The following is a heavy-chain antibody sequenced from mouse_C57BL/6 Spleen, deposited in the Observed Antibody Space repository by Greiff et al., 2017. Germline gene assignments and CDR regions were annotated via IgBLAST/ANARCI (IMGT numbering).Heavy chain of an antibody. V-gene: IGHV1-39*01. CDR1: GYSFTDYN. CDR3: ARERDYDGGDYFDY. J-gene: IGHJ2*01. D-gene: IGHD2-4*01. CDR2: INPNYGTT. Sequence: VQLQQSGPELVKPGASVKISCKASGYSFTDYNMNWVKQSNGKSLEWIGVINPNYGTTSYNQKFKGKATLTVDQSSRTADMQLNSLTSEDSAVYYCARERDYDGGDYFDYWGQGTTLTVSS.